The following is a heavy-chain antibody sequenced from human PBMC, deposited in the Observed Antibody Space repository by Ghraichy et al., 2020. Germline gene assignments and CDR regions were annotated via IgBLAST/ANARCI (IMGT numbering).Heavy chain of an antibody. D-gene: IGHD4-23*01. CDR2: ITGSSRTI. Sequence: LSLTCVSSGFTISRYSMNWVRQSPWKGLEWISYITGSSRTITYADSVKGRFTISRDNAQNSLYLQMNSLRDEDTAVYYCARGSKVVRFFYYDGMDVWGQGTTVPVSS. V-gene: IGHV3-48*02. CDR1: GFTISRYS. J-gene: IGHJ6*02. CDR3: ARGSKVVRFFYYDGMDV.